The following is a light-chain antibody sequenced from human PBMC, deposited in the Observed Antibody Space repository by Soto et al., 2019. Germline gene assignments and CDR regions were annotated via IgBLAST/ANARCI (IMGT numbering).Light chain of an antibody. CDR2: LGS. V-gene: IGKV2-28*01. J-gene: IGKJ4*01. Sequence: DIVMTQSPLSLPVTPGEPASISCRSSQSLLHSNGFNYLDWYLLKPGQSPQLLIFLGSNRASGVTDKFSGSGSGTDFTLKISRVEAEDVGVYYCMQALQTPLTFGGGTKVEIK. CDR3: MQALQTPLT. CDR1: QSLLHSNGFNY.